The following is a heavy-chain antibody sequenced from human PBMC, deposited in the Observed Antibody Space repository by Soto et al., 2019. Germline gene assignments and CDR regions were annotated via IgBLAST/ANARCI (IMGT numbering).Heavy chain of an antibody. CDR2: IYYSGST. CDR3: AREVPTPYYFDY. Sequence: SETLSLTCTVSGGSISSGGYYWSWIRQHPGKGLEWIGYIYYSGSTYYNPSLKSRITISVDTSKNQFSLKVSSVTAADTAVYYCAREVPTPYYFDYWGQGTTVTV. V-gene: IGHV4-31*03. J-gene: IGHJ4*02. D-gene: IGHD2-15*01. CDR1: GGSISSGGYY.